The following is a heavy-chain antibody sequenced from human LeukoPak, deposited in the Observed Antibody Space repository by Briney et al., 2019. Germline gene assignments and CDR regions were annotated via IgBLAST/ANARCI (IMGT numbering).Heavy chain of an antibody. CDR3: ANCATGATTGEIDY. CDR1: GCTFSNYA. J-gene: IGHJ4*02. D-gene: IGHD1-26*01. Sequence: GGSLRLSCAASGCTFSNYAMNWVRQAPGKGLEWVSAIGGSRGNTYYADSVRGRFTISRDNSNNTVYLQMNSLRTEDTALYYCANCATGATTGEIDYWGQGTLVTVSS. CDR2: IGGSRGNT. V-gene: IGHV3-23*01.